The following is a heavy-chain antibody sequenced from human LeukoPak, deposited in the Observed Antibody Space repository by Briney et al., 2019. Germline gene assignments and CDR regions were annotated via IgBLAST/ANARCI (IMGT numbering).Heavy chain of an antibody. V-gene: IGHV3-30*03. CDR3: ATLVVPTSLNYYYYGMDV. D-gene: IGHD2-2*01. Sequence: GRSLRLSCAASGFTFSSYGMHWVRQAPGKGLEWVAVISYDGSNKYYADSVKGRSTISRDNSKNTLYLQMNSLRAEDTAVYYCATLVVPTSLNYYYYGMDVWGKGTTVTVSS. J-gene: IGHJ6*04. CDR2: ISYDGSNK. CDR1: GFTFSSYG.